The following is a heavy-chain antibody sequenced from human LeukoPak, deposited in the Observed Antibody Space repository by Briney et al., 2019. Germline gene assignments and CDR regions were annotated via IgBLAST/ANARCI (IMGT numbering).Heavy chain of an antibody. V-gene: IGHV1-2*02. D-gene: IGHD3-3*01. Sequence: ASVKVSCKASGYTFTGYYIHWVRQAPGQGLEWMGWINPNSGGTNYAQKFQGRVTMTRDTSISTAYMELSRLRSGDTAVYYCARAYRFLEWLLYDWFDPWGQGTLVTVSS. CDR3: ARAYRFLEWLLYDWFDP. J-gene: IGHJ5*02. CDR2: INPNSGGT. CDR1: GYTFTGYY.